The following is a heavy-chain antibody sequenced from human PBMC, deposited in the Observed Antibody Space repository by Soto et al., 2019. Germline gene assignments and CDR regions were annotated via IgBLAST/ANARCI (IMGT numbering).Heavy chain of an antibody. CDR2: IYYSGST. Sequence: QVQLQESGPGLVKPSETLSLTCTVSGGSISSYYWNWIRQPPGKGLECIGYIYYSGSTNYNPSLKRRVTISVDTSKNQFSLKLSSVTAADTAVYYCARAYLEGGVIDYWGQGTLVTVSS. D-gene: IGHD2-21*01. CDR3: ARAYLEGGVIDY. CDR1: GGSISSYY. V-gene: IGHV4-59*01. J-gene: IGHJ4*02.